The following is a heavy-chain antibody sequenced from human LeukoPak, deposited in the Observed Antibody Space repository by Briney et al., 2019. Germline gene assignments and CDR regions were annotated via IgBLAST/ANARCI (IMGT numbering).Heavy chain of an antibody. CDR3: TRQDCSGGSCSYVDY. V-gene: IGHV3-73*01. CDR1: GFTFSGFY. D-gene: IGHD2-15*01. Sequence: GGSLRLSCAASGFTFSGFYMHWVRQASGKGLEWVGLIRSKPNSYTTVYAASVQGRFTISRDDSKNTAYLLMSSLKAEDTAVYYCTRQDCSGGSCSYVDYWGQGTLVTVSS. CDR2: IRSKPNSYTT. J-gene: IGHJ4*02.